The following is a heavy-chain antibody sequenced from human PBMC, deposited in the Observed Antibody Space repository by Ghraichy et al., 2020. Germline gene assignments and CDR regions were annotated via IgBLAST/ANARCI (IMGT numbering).Heavy chain of an antibody. CDR1: GGSFSGYY. J-gene: IGHJ4*02. CDR3: ASRPMGDFWSGYPDY. CDR2: INHSGST. V-gene: IGHV4-34*01. D-gene: IGHD3-3*01. Sequence: SETLSLTCAVYGGSFSGYYWSWIRQPPGKGLEWIGEINHSGSTNYNPSLKSRVTISVDTSKNQFSLKLSSVTAADTAVYYCASRPMGDFWSGYPDYWGQGTLVTVSS.